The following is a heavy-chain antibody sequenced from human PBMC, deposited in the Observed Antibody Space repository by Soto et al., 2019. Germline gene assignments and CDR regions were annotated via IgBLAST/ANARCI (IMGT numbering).Heavy chain of an antibody. V-gene: IGHV4-4*02. Sequence: QVQLQESGPGLVKPSGTLSLTCGVCGGSLSNSNWWTWVRQPPGKGLEWIGEIYHSWSTNYNSSLMSRVTISLDKVNNSFSLKPTSVTAVDTAVYYCAHRPIVGAAIWGQGTVVTVSS. J-gene: IGHJ1*01. CDR3: AHRPIVGAAI. CDR2: IYHSWST. CDR1: GGSLSNSNW. D-gene: IGHD1-26*01.